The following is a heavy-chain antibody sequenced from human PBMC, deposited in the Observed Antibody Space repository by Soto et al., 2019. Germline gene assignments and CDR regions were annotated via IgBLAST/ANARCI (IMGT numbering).Heavy chain of an antibody. J-gene: IGHJ4*02. Sequence: EVQLLESGGGLVQPGGSLRLSCAASGFTFSSYAMSWVRQAPGKGLEWVSAISGSGGSTYYAESVKGRFTISRDNSKNPLYLQMNSLRAEDTAVYYCAKSSHCSGGSCYHHFDYWGQGTLVTVSS. CDR2: ISGSGGST. V-gene: IGHV3-23*01. CDR3: AKSSHCSGGSCYHHFDY. D-gene: IGHD2-15*01. CDR1: GFTFSSYA.